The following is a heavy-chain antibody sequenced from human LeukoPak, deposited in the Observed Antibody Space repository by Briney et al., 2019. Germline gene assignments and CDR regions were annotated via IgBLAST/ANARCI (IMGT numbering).Heavy chain of an antibody. CDR2: IYSGGST. J-gene: IGHJ4*02. CDR1: GFTFSSYE. V-gene: IGHV3-66*01. Sequence: PGGSLRLSCAASGFTFSSYEMNWVRQAPGKGLEWVSVIYSGGSTYYADSVKGRFTISRDNSMNTLYLQMNSLRAEDTAVYHCASAVMGGTNYWGQGTLVTVSS. CDR3: ASAVMGGTNY. D-gene: IGHD1-26*01.